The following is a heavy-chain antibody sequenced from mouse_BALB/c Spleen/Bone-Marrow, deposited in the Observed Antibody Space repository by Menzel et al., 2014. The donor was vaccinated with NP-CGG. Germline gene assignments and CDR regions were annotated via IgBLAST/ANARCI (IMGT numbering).Heavy chain of an antibody. CDR3: ARNFYSSSYFDY. CDR1: GYTFTAYA. V-gene: IGHV1-67*01. J-gene: IGHJ2*01. CDR2: ISTYSGNT. Sequence: QVQLQQPGPELVRPGVSVKLSCKGSGYTFTAYAMHWVKQSHAKSLEWIGLISTYSGNTHYNQNFKGKATMTVDKSSSTAYMELARLTSEDSAIYYCARNFYSSSYFDYWGQGTTLTVSS. D-gene: IGHD1-1*01.